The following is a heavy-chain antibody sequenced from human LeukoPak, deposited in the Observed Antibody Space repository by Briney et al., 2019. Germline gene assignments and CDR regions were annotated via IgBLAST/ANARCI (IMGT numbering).Heavy chain of an antibody. CDR1: GGSFSGYY. CDR2: INHRGST. D-gene: IGHD2-2*01. J-gene: IGHJ6*03. CDR3: ARCTKRREYQLLGAGPYYYYYYMDV. Sequence: TSETLSLTCAVYGGSFSGYYWSWIRQPPGKGLEWIGEINHRGSTNYNPSLKSRVTISVDTSKNQFSLKLSSVTAADTAVYYCARCTKRREYQLLGAGPYYYYYYMDVWGKGTTVTVSS. V-gene: IGHV4-34*01.